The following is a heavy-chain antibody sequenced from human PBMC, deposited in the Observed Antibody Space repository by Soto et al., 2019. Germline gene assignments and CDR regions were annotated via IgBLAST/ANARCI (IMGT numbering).Heavy chain of an antibody. D-gene: IGHD5-18*01. J-gene: IGHJ6*02. CDR3: ARALDTAVFYYYGMDV. CDR2: ISSSSSYI. Sequence: EVQLVESWGGLGKPGGSLRLSCAASGFTFSSYSMNWVRQAPGKGLGWVSSISSSSSYIYYADSVKGRFTISRENAENSLYLQMNSMRAEDTAVYYCARALDTAVFYYYGMDVGGQGTTVTVSS. CDR1: GFTFSSYS. V-gene: IGHV3-21*01.